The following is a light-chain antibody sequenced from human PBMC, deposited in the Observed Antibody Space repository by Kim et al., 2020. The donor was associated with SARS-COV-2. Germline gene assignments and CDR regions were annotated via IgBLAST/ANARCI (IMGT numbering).Light chain of an antibody. CDR3: QQRSNWQT. J-gene: IGKJ2*01. CDR2: DAS. CDR1: QSVSSY. Sequence: LSLSAGEGATLSCRASQSVSSYLAWYQQKPGQAPRLLIYDASSRATGIPARFSGSGSGTDFTLTISSLEPEDFAVYYCQQRSNWQTFGQGTKLEI. V-gene: IGKV3-11*01.